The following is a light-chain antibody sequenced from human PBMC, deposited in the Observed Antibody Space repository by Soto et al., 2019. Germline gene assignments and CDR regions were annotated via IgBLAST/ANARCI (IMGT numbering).Light chain of an antibody. CDR3: QQLNSYPMT. J-gene: IGKJ5*01. CDR1: QSISNY. CDR2: AAA. Sequence: IQMTQSPSSLSASVVDRFTITFRASQSISNYLNWYQQKPGKAPKVLIHAAATLQSGVPSRFSGSGSGTEFTLTINSLQPEDFATYYCQQLNSYPMTFGQGTRLEIK. V-gene: IGKV1-9*01.